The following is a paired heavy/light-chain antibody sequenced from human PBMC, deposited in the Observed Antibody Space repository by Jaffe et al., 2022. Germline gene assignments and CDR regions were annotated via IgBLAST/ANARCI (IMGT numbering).Heavy chain of an antibody. CDR3: ARSRGHGSGSYYNVRYFDY. J-gene: IGHJ4*02. Sequence: QVQLVESGGGLVKPGGSLRLSCAASGFTFSDYYMSWIRQAPGKGLEWVSYISSSGSTIYYADSVKGRFTISRDNAKNSLYLQMNSLRAEDTAVYYCARSRGHGSGSYYNVRYFDYWGQGTLVTVSS. CDR2: ISSSGSTI. V-gene: IGHV3-11*01. D-gene: IGHD3-10*01. CDR1: GFTFSDYY.
Light chain of an antibody. CDR3: QSADSSGTVV. J-gene: IGLJ2*01. Sequence: SYELTQPPSVSVSPGQTARITCSGDALPKQYAYWYQQKPGQAPVLVIYKDSERPSGIPERFSGSSSGTTVTLTISGVQAEDEADYYCQSADSSGTVVFGGGTKLTVL. CDR1: ALPKQY. CDR2: KDS. V-gene: IGLV3-25*03.